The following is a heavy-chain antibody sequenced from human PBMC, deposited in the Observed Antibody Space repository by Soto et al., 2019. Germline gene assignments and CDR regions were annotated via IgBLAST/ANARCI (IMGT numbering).Heavy chain of an antibody. CDR1: GYTFTSYY. D-gene: IGHD6-6*01. J-gene: IGHJ5*02. Sequence: ASVKVSCKASGYTFTSYYMHWVRQAPGQGLEWMGIINPSGGSTSYAQKFQGRVTMTRDTSTSTVYMELSSLRSEDTAVYYCAREYSSSQTRNWFDPWGQGTLVTVSS. V-gene: IGHV1-46*03. CDR2: INPSGGST. CDR3: AREYSSSQTRNWFDP.